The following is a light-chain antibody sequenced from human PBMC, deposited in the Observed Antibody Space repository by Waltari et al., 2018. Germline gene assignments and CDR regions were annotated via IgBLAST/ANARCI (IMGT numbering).Light chain of an antibody. V-gene: IGLV2-11*01. CDR2: DVT. J-gene: IGLJ3*02. CDR3: YSYADTFTWV. Sequence: QSALTQPRSVSGSPGQSVTISCTGTRSDIGGYNYVPWYQQHPGKAPKLIIYDVTKRPSGVPDRFSASKSGNTASLTIAGLQADDEADYYCYSYADTFTWVFGGGTKLTVL. CDR1: RSDIGGYNY.